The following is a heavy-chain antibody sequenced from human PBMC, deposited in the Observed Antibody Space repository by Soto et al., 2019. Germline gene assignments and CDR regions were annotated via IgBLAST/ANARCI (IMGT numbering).Heavy chain of an antibody. J-gene: IGHJ4*02. V-gene: IGHV3-30*03. CDR1: GFTFSSYG. D-gene: IGHD1-20*01. CDR3: AMINWNDRGPYYFDY. Sequence: LSCAASGFTFSSYGMHWVRQAPGKGLEWVAVISYDGSNKYYAESVKGRFTISRDNSKNTLYLQMNSLRAEDTAVYYCAMINWNDRGPYYFDYWGQGTLVTVSS. CDR2: ISYDGSNK.